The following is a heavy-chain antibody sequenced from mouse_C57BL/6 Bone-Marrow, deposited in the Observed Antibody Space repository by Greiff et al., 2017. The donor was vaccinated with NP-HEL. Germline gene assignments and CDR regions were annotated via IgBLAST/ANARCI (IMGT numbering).Heavy chain of an antibody. Sequence: VQLQESGAELARPGASVKLSCKASGYTFTSYGISWVKQRTGQGLEWIGEIYPRSGNTYYNEKFKGKATLTADKSSSTAYMELRSLTSEDSAVYFCARVPPLYYYGSSYVDYWGQGTTLTVSS. CDR2: IYPRSGNT. CDR3: ARVPPLYYYGSSYVDY. J-gene: IGHJ2*01. V-gene: IGHV1-81*01. CDR1: GYTFTSYG. D-gene: IGHD1-1*01.